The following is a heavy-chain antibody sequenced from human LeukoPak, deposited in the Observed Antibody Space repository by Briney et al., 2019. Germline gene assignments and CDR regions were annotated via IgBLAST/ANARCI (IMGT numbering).Heavy chain of an antibody. J-gene: IGHJ4*02. CDR2: IYTGGST. CDR3: ARGCSSRDVNAADY. CDR1: GFTVSRHY. V-gene: IGHV3-66*02. D-gene: IGHD2-2*01. Sequence: QPGGSLRLSCAASGFTVSRHYMSWVRQAPGKGLEWVSVIYTGGSTYYADSVKGRFTISRDNSKNTLYLQMNSLRVENRAVYYCARGCSSRDVNAADYWGERKLVTVSS.